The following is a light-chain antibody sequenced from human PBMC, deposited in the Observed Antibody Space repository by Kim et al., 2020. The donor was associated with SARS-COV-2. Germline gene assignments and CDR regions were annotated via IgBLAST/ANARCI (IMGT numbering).Light chain of an antibody. CDR1: DVGSKS. V-gene: IGLV3-21*04. CDR2: YDG. CDR3: QVWDSDSDHAV. J-gene: IGLJ2*01. Sequence: APGKTAGFTCGGNDVGSKSGRWYRQKPGQAPVLIIYYDGDRPSGIPERFSGSNSANTATLTISRVEAGDEADYYCQVWDSDSDHAVFGGGTKVTVL.